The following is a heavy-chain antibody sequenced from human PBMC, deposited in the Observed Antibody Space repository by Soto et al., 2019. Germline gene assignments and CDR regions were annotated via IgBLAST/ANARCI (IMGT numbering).Heavy chain of an antibody. Sequence: ASVKVSCKASGCTFTSYGISWVRQTNGQGLEWMGWISAYNGNTNYAQKLQGRVTMTTDTSTSTAYMELRSLRSDDTAVYYCARGGSSSWYPYYYYYYMDVWGKGTTVTVSS. D-gene: IGHD6-13*01. CDR3: ARGGSSSWYPYYYYYYMDV. CDR1: GCTFTSYG. J-gene: IGHJ6*03. V-gene: IGHV1-18*01. CDR2: ISAYNGNT.